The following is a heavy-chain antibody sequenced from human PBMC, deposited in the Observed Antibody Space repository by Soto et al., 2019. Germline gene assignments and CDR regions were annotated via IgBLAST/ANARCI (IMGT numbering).Heavy chain of an antibody. J-gene: IGHJ4*02. D-gene: IGHD3-10*01. CDR1: GGSISSGGYY. CDR3: ARAVVRGANGVDY. V-gene: IGHV4-31*03. CDR2: IYYSGST. Sequence: PSETLSLTCTVSGGSISSGGYYWSWIRQHPGKGLEWIGYIYYSGSTYYNPSLKSRVTISVDTSKNQFSLKLSSVTAADTAVYYCARAVVRGANGVDYRGQGTLVTVSS.